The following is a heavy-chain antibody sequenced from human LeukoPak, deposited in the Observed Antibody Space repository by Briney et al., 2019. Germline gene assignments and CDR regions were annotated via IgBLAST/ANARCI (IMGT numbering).Heavy chain of an antibody. CDR1: GDSFTSVTDY. J-gene: IGHJ4*02. CDR3: AGERGEEYSSGWYKTNYFYN. V-gene: IGHV4-39*07. Sequence: TSETLSLTCTVSGDSFTSVTDYWAWIRQPPGKGLEWIASGDYSGGTYYNPSLESRVAISADMSKNQISLKLTSVTGADTAVYYCAGERGEEYSSGWYKTNYFYNWGQGIRVTVSS. CDR2: GDYSGGT. D-gene: IGHD6-19*01.